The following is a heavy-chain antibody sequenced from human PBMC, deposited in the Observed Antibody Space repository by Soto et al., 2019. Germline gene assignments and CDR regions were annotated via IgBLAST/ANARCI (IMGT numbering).Heavy chain of an antibody. V-gene: IGHV1-2*02. CDR2: INPNSGGT. J-gene: IGHJ6*02. CDR1: GYTFTGYY. CDR3: ARSRARPNYYYYYGMDV. D-gene: IGHD6-6*01. Sequence: ASVKVSCKASGYTFTGYYMHWVRQAPGHGLEWMGWINPNSGGTNYAQKFQGRVTMTRDTSISTAYMELSRLRSDDTAVYYCARSRARPNYYYYYGMDVWGQGTTVTVSS.